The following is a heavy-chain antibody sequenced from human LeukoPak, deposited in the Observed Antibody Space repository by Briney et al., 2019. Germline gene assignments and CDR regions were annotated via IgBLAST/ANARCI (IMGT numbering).Heavy chain of an antibody. CDR2: IYYSGST. D-gene: IGHD3-3*01. J-gene: IGHJ6*03. Sequence: SETLSLTCGVSGGSIGRGSYYWGWIRQSPGKGLERIGSIYYSGSTNYNPSLKSRVTISVDTSKNQFSLKLSSVTAADTAVYYCARGAKGITIFGVVGFFPDYYYYYMDVWGKGTTVTVSS. V-gene: IGHV4-39*07. CDR1: GGSIGRGSYY. CDR3: ARGAKGITIFGVVGFFPDYYYYYMDV.